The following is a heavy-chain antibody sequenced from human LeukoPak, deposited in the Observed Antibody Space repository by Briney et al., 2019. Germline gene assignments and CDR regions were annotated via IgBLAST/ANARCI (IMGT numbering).Heavy chain of an antibody. Sequence: ASVKVSCKASGYTFTGYYMHWVRRAPGQRLEWMGWINTDGGNTKYSQEFQGRVTLTRDTSASTVYMELSTLRFGDMAIYYCASEMTANAFDIWGQGTMLTVSS. J-gene: IGHJ3*02. CDR1: GYTFTGYY. CDR2: INTDGGNT. V-gene: IGHV1-3*03. CDR3: ASEMTANAFDI.